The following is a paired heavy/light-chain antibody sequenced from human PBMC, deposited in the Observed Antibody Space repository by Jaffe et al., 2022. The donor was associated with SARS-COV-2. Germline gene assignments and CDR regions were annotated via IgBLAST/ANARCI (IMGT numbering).Heavy chain of an antibody. CDR1: GFTSSNYG. CDR3: AKDRGVSVIDLDTFDI. D-gene: IGHD3-10*01. CDR2: ISSDGSVK. J-gene: IGHJ3*02. V-gene: IGHV3-30*18. Sequence: QVQLVESGGGVVQPGKSLRLSCAASGFTSSNYGMHWVRQAPGKGLDWVALISSDGSVKYYGDSVKGRFTISRDNSKNMLYLQMNSLSAEDTAVYYCAKDRGVSVIDLDTFDIWGQGTMVTVSS.
Light chain of an antibody. CDR1: QSISSY. Sequence: DIQMTQSPSSLSASVGDRVTITCRASQSISSYLNWYQQKPRKAPKLLIYAASSLQSGVPSRFSGSGSGTDFTLTISSLQPEDFATYYCQQSYSTPYTFGQGTKVEIK. J-gene: IGKJ2*01. CDR3: QQSYSTPYT. CDR2: AAS. V-gene: IGKV1-39*01.